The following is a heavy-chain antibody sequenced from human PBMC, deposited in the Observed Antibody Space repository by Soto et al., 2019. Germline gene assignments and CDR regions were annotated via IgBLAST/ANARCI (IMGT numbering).Heavy chain of an antibody. CDR1: GGSISSGGYY. Sequence: SETLSLTCTVSGGSISSGGYYWSWIRQHPGKGLEWIGYIYYSGSTYYNPSLKSRVTISVDTPKNQFSLKLSSVTAADTAVYYCARITMVRGVLHHDYWGQGTLVTVSS. J-gene: IGHJ4*02. D-gene: IGHD3-10*01. CDR2: IYYSGST. V-gene: IGHV4-31*03. CDR3: ARITMVRGVLHHDY.